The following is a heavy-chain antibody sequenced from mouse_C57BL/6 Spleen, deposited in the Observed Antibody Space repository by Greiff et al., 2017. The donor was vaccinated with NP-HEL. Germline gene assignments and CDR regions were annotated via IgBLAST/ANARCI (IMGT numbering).Heavy chain of an antibody. J-gene: IGHJ4*01. CDR3: ASETVVATENYAMDY. D-gene: IGHD1-1*01. V-gene: IGHV1-80*01. CDR1: GYAFSSYW. Sequence: QVQLKESGAELVKPGASVKISCKASGYAFSSYWMNWVKQRPGKGLEWIGQIYPGDGDTNYNGKFKGKATLTADKSSSTAYMQLSSLTSEDSAVYFCASETVVATENYAMDYWGQGTSVTVSS. CDR2: IYPGDGDT.